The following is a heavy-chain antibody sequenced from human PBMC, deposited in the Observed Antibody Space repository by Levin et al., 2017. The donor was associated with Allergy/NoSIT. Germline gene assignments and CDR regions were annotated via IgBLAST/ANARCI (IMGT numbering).Heavy chain of an antibody. CDR2: IYYSGST. V-gene: IGHV4-59*01. CDR3: ARGEEAHCSSTSCYVGGDAFDI. CDR1: GGSISSYY. D-gene: IGHD2-2*01. J-gene: IGHJ3*02. Sequence: SETLSLTCTVSGGSISSYYWSWIRQPPGKGLEWIGYIYYSGSTNYNPSLKSRVTISVDTSKNQFSLKLSSVTAADTAVYYCARGEEAHCSSTSCYVGGDAFDIWGQGTMVTVSS.